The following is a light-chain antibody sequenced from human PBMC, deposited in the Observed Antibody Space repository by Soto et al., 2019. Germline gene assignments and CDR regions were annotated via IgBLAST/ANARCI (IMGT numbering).Light chain of an antibody. J-gene: IGKJ4*01. Sequence: VVTQSPPTLSMSPGEGGTLSCRASQSLNSDLAWYQQKPGQAPRLLIYGASTRATGIPGRFSGSGSGTEFTLTISSLQSEDFAVYYCQQYNSWPLTFGGGTKVDIK. V-gene: IGKV3-15*01. CDR1: QSLNSD. CDR2: GAS. CDR3: QQYNSWPLT.